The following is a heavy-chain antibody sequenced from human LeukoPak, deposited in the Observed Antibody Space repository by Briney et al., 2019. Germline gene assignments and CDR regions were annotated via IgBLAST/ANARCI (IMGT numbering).Heavy chain of an antibody. CDR2: INPNSGGT. CDR3: ARGRAVKDGSGGSCYSNPRYNWFDP. CDR1: GYTFTGYY. D-gene: IGHD2-15*01. V-gene: IGHV1-2*02. J-gene: IGHJ5*02. Sequence: ASVKVSCKASGYTFTGYYMHWVRQAPGQGLEWMGWINPNSGGTNYAQKFQGRVTMTRDTSISTAYMELSRLRSDDTAVYYCARGRAVKDGSGGSCYSNPRYNWFDPWGQGTLLTVSS.